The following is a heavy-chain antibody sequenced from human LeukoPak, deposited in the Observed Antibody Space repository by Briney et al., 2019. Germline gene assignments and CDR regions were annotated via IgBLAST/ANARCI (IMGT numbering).Heavy chain of an antibody. D-gene: IGHD3-22*01. Sequence: ASVKVSCKASGYTFTSYGISWVRQAPGQGLEWMGWISAYNGNTNYAQKLQGRVTMTTDTSTSTAYMELRSLRSDDTAVYYGAREGNYYDSSGCFDYWGQGTLVTVSS. J-gene: IGHJ4*02. CDR3: AREGNYYDSSGCFDY. CDR2: ISAYNGNT. CDR1: GYTFTSYG. V-gene: IGHV1-18*01.